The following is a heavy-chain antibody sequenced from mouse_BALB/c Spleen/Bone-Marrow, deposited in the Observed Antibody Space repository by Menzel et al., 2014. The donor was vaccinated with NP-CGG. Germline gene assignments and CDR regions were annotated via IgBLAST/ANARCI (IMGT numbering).Heavy chain of an antibody. CDR3: ASATTATYYAMDY. CDR1: GFNIKDTY. V-gene: IGHV14-3*02. J-gene: IGHJ4*01. Sequence: EVQLQQSGAELVKPGASVKLSCTASGFNIKDTYMHWVKQRPEQGLEWIGRIDPANGNTKYGPKFQGKATITTDTSSNTAYLQVGSLTSEDTAVYYCASATTATYYAMDYWGQGTSVTVSS. D-gene: IGHD1-2*01. CDR2: IDPANGNT.